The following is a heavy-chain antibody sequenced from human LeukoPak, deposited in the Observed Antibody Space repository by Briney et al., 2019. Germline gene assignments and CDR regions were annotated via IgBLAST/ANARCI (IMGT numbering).Heavy chain of an antibody. CDR1: GFTFNSYA. Sequence: GRSLRLSCAASGFTFNSYAMHWVRQAPGKGLEWVAVISYDGSNKYYADSVKGRFTISRDNSKNTLYLQMNSLRAEDTAVYYCAGGHSSGYYSNACDIWGQGTMVTVSS. D-gene: IGHD3-22*01. CDR3: AGGHSSGYYSNACDI. V-gene: IGHV3-30*04. J-gene: IGHJ3*02. CDR2: ISYDGSNK.